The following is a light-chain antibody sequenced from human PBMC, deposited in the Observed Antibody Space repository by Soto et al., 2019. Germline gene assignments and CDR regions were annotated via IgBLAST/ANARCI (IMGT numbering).Light chain of an antibody. CDR1: SSDVGGYNY. V-gene: IGLV2-14*01. Sequence: QSALTQPASVSGSAGQSITISCTGTSSDVGGYNYVSWYQHHPDKAPKLMIYEVSSRPSGVSYRFSGSKSGNTASLTISGLQAEDEADYYCRSYTSSSTLLIFGTGTKLTVL. CDR3: RSYTSSSTLLI. CDR2: EVS. J-gene: IGLJ1*01.